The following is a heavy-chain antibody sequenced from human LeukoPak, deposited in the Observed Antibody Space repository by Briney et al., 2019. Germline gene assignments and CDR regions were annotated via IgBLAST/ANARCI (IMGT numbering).Heavy chain of an antibody. CDR3: TTSYYDTLTGSSTFDY. D-gene: IGHD3-9*01. CDR2: IKSKADGGTT. CDR1: VFTFSYAW. Sequence: PGGSLRLSCAASVFTFSYAWMNWVRQAPGKGLECVCRIKSKADGGTTDYAAPVKATFTISRDNSKNTLYLQMNSLKTEDTAVYYCTTSYYDTLTGSSTFDYWGQGTLVTVSS. V-gene: IGHV3-15*01. J-gene: IGHJ4*02.